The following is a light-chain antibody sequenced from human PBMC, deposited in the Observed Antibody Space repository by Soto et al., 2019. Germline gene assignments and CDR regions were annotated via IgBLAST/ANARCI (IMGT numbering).Light chain of an antibody. CDR3: QHYGNSLIT. Sequence: EIVLTQSPGTLSLSPGERASLSCWASQQISSSHLAWYQQKPGQAPRLLIYSTSSRATGFPDRFSGSGSGTDFTLTISRLEPEDFAVYYCQHYGNSLITFGQGTRLEI. J-gene: IGKJ5*01. CDR1: QQISSSH. V-gene: IGKV3-20*01. CDR2: STS.